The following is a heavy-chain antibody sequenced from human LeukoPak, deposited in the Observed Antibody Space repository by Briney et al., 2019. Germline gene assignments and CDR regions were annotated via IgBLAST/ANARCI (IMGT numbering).Heavy chain of an antibody. CDR3: ARHLSGWPPRVTLAFEY. CDR2: IYYNGNT. CDR1: GRSISSSSYS. D-gene: IGHD6-25*01. J-gene: IGHJ4*02. Sequence: SETLSLTCTVSGRSISSSSYSWGWIRQPPGKGLEWIGSIYYNGNTYYNPSLNSRVTISVDTSKNQFSLKLSSVTAGDTAIYYCARHLSGWPPRVTLAFEYWGQGTLVTASS. V-gene: IGHV4-39*01.